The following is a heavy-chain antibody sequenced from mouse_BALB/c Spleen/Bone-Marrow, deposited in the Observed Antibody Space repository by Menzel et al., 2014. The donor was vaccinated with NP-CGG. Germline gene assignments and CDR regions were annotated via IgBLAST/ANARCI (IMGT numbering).Heavy chain of an antibody. D-gene: IGHD2-14*01. Sequence: EVMLVESGGGLVKPGGSLKLSCAASGFTFSDYYMYWVRQTPEKRLEWVATISDGGSYIYYLDSVKGRFTISRDNAKNNLYLQMSSLKSEDTAMYYCARGRGVQGYAMDYWGQGTSVTVSS. CDR3: ARGRGVQGYAMDY. CDR2: ISDGGSYI. V-gene: IGHV5-4*02. J-gene: IGHJ4*01. CDR1: GFTFSDYY.